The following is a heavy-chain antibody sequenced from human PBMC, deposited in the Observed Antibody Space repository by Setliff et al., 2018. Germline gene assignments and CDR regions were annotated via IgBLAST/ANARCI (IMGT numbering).Heavy chain of an antibody. CDR2: ITAYDGNT. D-gene: IGHD2-15*01. Sequence: ASVKVSCKTSSYTFTNYGINWVRQAPGRGLEWMGWITAYDGNTHYAQKFQGRVTMTADASTSTANMELRGLRSDDTAVYYCTRGPKDFVVLAAAACFDFWGQGTLVTSPQ. V-gene: IGHV1-18*01. CDR3: TRGPKDFVVLAAAACFDF. CDR1: SYTFTNYG. J-gene: IGHJ4*02.